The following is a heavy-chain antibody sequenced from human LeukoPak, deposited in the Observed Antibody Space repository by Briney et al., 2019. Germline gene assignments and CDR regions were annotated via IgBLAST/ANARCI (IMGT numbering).Heavy chain of an antibody. CDR3: ARVPSGSYYVGAFDI. J-gene: IGHJ3*02. CDR2: MYYTGTT. Sequence: SETLSLTCTVSGGSISSYYWSWIRQPPGKGLEWIGYMYYTGTTNYNPSHKSRVTISVDTSKKQFSLKLSSVTAADTAVYYCARVPSGSYYVGAFDIWGQGTMVTVSS. CDR1: GGSISSYY. V-gene: IGHV4-59*01. D-gene: IGHD1-26*01.